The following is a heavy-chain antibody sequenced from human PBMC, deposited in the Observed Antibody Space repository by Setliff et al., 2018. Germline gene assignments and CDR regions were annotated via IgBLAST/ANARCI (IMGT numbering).Heavy chain of an antibody. CDR3: ARGGSIYDHVWGSYRLVDS. D-gene: IGHD3-16*02. CDR2: INPYTGDT. Sequence: ASVKVSCKTSGYTFTDFYIQWVRQAPGQGLEWMGWINPYTGDTDYAPKFQGRVTVTRDTSVTTAYMDLTRLTSDDTAVYYCARGGSIYDHVWGSYRLVDSWGQGTLVTVSS. J-gene: IGHJ4*02. V-gene: IGHV1-2*02. CDR1: GYTFTDFY.